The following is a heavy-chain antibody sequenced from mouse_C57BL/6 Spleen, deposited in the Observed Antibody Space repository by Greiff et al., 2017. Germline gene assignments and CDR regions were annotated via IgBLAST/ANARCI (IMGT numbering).Heavy chain of an antibody. Sequence: QVQLQQPGAELVMPGASVKLSCKASGYTFTSYWMHWVKQRPGQGLEWIGEIDPSDSYTNYNQKFKGKSTLTVDKSSSTAYMQLSSLTSEDSAVYDCARGRYGSSPFDYWGQGTTLTVSS. D-gene: IGHD1-1*01. CDR1: GYTFTSYW. CDR2: IDPSDSYT. CDR3: ARGRYGSSPFDY. J-gene: IGHJ2*01. V-gene: IGHV1-69*01.